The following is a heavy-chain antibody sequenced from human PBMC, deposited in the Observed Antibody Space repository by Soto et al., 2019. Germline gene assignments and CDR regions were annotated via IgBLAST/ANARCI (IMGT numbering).Heavy chain of an antibody. CDR2: IWYDGSNK. D-gene: IGHD3-9*01. CDR1: GFTFSSYG. CDR3: ARVKGWSSLTGYLDDYYFGMDV. V-gene: IGHV3-33*01. Sequence: PGGSLRLSCAASGFTFSSYGMHWVRQAPGKGLEWVAVIWYDGSNKYYAASVRGRFTISRDNSKNTLYMQMNSLRAEDTAVYYCARVKGWSSLTGYLDDYYFGMDVWGQGTTVTVSS. J-gene: IGHJ6*02.